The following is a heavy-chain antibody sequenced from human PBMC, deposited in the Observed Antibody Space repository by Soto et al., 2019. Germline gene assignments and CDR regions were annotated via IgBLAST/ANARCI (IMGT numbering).Heavy chain of an antibody. CDR2: IYHSGST. Sequence: SETLSLTCAVSGCSISSSNWWSWVRQPPDKGLEWIGEIYHSGSTNYNPSLKSRVTISIDKSKNQFSLKLNSVTAADTAVYYCARQSGSYYSWGQGTLVTVSS. V-gene: IGHV4-4*02. CDR3: ARQSGSYYS. CDR1: GCSISSSNW. J-gene: IGHJ4*02. D-gene: IGHD1-26*01.